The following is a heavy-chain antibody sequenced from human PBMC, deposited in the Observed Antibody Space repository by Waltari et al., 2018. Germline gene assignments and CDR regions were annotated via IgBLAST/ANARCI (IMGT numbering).Heavy chain of an antibody. Sequence: QLHLQESGPGLVKPSDTLSVTCSVSCRSITNNRHYWAWIRQPPGKGLEWTATISYSGATYNNPSLKSRVTISVDTSKNQFSLKLSSVTAADTAVYYCATYIGASIGTAAFDVWGQGTMVTVSS. CDR2: ISYSGAT. J-gene: IGHJ3*01. CDR3: ATYIGASIGTAAFDV. CDR1: CRSITNNRHY. V-gene: IGHV4-39*01. D-gene: IGHD3-16*01.